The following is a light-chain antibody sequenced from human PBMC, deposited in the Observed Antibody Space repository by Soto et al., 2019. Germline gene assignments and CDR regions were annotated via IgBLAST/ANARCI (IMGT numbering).Light chain of an antibody. CDR2: GAS. CDR1: QSVSASY. J-gene: IGKJ2*01. V-gene: IGKV3-20*01. CDR3: QQYHTSAT. Sequence: EIVLTQSPGTLSLSPGERATLSCRASQSVSASYLAWYQQKPGQAPRLLIYGASSRATGFPDRFSGSGSGTDFTLTISSLEPEDAAVYYCQQYHTSATFGQGTKLEI.